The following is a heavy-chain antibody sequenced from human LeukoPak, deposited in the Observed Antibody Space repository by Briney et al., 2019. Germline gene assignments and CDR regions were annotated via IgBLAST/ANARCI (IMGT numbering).Heavy chain of an antibody. Sequence: GGSLRLSCAASGFTFSSYAMSWVRQAPGKGLEWVANIKPDGSEKFYVDSVKGRFTVSRDDAKNSLYLQMNSLRAEDTAVYYCARDCEVYSSRDPPDYWGQGTLVTVSS. D-gene: IGHD2-15*01. CDR1: GFTFSSYA. CDR3: ARDCEVYSSRDPPDY. J-gene: IGHJ4*02. V-gene: IGHV3-7*01. CDR2: IKPDGSEK.